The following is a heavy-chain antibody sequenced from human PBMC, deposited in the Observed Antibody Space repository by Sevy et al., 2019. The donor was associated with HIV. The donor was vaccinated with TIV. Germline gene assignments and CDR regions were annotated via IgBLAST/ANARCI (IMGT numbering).Heavy chain of an antibody. V-gene: IGHV3-23*01. CDR3: AKSRLSTTHFDY. J-gene: IGHJ4*02. D-gene: IGHD5-12*01. Sequence: GGSLRLSCAASGFTFSSYAMSWVRQAPGKGLEWVSAISGSGGSTYYQDSVKGRFTNSRDNSKNTLYLQMNSVRAEDTAVYYCAKSRLSTTHFDYWGQGTLVTVSS. CDR2: ISGSGGST. CDR1: GFTFSSYA.